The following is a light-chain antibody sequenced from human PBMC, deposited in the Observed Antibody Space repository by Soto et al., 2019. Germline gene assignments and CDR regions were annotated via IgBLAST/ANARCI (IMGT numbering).Light chain of an antibody. Sequence: EIVMTQSPATLSVSPGEGATLSCRASQNVNNKLAWYQQKPGQPPRLLIYDASTRATGIPARFSGSGSGTEFPLPINSLQSEDFAVYYCLQYNNWPPFTFGPGTKVDIK. V-gene: IGKV3-15*01. CDR3: LQYNNWPPFT. CDR2: DAS. J-gene: IGKJ3*01. CDR1: QNVNNK.